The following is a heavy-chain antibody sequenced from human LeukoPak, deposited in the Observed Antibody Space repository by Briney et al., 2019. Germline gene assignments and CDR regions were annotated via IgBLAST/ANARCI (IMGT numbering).Heavy chain of an antibody. Sequence: ASVKVSCKASGCTFTSYAMNWVRQAPGQGPEWMGWINTNTGNPTYAQGFTGRFVFSLDTSVSTAYLQISSLKAEDTAVYYCAREVNVVVPAASFGNWFDPWGQGTLVTVSS. D-gene: IGHD2-2*01. J-gene: IGHJ5*02. V-gene: IGHV7-4-1*02. CDR3: AREVNVVVPAASFGNWFDP. CDR2: INTNTGNP. CDR1: GCTFTSYA.